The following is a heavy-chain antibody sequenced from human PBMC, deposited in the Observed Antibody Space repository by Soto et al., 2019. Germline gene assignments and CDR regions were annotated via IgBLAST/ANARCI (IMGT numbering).Heavy chain of an antibody. Sequence: SETLSLTCAVSGGSISSGGYSWSWIRQPPGKGLEWIGYMYHSGSTYYNPSLKSRVTISVDTSKNQFSLKLSSVTAADTAVYYCAREYGGNYDYWGQGTLVTVSS. CDR2: MYHSGST. J-gene: IGHJ4*02. V-gene: IGHV4-30-2*05. CDR3: AREYGGNYDY. D-gene: IGHD2-15*01. CDR1: GGSISSGGYS.